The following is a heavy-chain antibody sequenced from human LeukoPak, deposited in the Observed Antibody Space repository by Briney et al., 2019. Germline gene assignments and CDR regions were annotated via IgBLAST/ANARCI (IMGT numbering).Heavy chain of an antibody. J-gene: IGHJ5*02. Sequence: ASVKVSCKASGGTFTSYAISWVRQAPGQGLEWMGRIIPILGIANYAQKFQGRVTITADKSTSTAYMELSSLRSEDTAVYYCARDRYGNSTSCYSWFDPWGQGTLVTVSS. D-gene: IGHD2-2*02. V-gene: IGHV1-69*04. CDR1: GGTFTSYA. CDR3: ARDRYGNSTSCYSWFDP. CDR2: IIPILGIA.